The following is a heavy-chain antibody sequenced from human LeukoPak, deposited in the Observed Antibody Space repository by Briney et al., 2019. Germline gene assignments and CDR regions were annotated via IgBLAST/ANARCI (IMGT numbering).Heavy chain of an antibody. D-gene: IGHD6-13*01. V-gene: IGHV3-23*01. Sequence: GGSLRLSCAASGFTFSSYAMNWVRQAPGKGLEWVSAISGSGGSTYYADSVKGRFTISRDNSKNTLYLQMNSLRAVDTAVYYCAKAPTGIAAAGAVFDIWGQGTMVTVSS. CDR1: GFTFSSYA. J-gene: IGHJ3*02. CDR2: ISGSGGST. CDR3: AKAPTGIAAAGAVFDI.